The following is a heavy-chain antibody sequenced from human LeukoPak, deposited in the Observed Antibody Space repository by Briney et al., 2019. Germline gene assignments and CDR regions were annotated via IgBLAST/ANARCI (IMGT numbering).Heavy chain of an antibody. CDR2: ISHSGDT. J-gene: IGHJ4*02. CDR3: TRRSHYSTSSAANS. D-gene: IGHD6-6*01. CDR1: GGSFTGYY. Sequence: SETLSLTCAVYGGSFTGYYWTWIRQPPGKGLEWIGEISHSGDTNYSPSLKSRVTMSVDASRNQFSLKLSSDTAADTAVYYCTRRSHYSTSSAANSWGQGTLVTVSS. V-gene: IGHV4-34*01.